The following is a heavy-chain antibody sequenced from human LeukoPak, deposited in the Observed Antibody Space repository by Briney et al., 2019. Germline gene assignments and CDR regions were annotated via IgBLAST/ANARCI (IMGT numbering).Heavy chain of an antibody. CDR3: GKDNIRIVVAGTIDY. V-gene: IGHV3-9*01. Sequence: GGSLRLSCAASGFTFDEYAMHWVRQAPGKGLEWVSGISWNSGSKGYAGSVKGRFNISRDNAKNSLYLQMNSLRSEDTALYYCGKDNIRIVVAGTIDYWGQGTLVTVSS. CDR1: GFTFDEYA. J-gene: IGHJ4*02. CDR2: ISWNSGSK. D-gene: IGHD6-19*01.